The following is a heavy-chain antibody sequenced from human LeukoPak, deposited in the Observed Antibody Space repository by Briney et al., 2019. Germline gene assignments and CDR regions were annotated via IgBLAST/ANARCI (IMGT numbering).Heavy chain of an antibody. CDR2: IFAGVGT. CDR1: GFSFSSYE. V-gene: IGHV3-53*01. J-gene: IGHJ4*02. CDR3: ARGDRGTSQHFDY. D-gene: IGHD1-14*01. Sequence: GGSLRLSCAASGFSFSSYEMNWVRQAPGKGLEWVSIIFAGVGTYYADSVRGRFTISRDNSKNTLYLQMNSLEAEDAAVYYCARGDRGTSQHFDYWGQGTLVTVS.